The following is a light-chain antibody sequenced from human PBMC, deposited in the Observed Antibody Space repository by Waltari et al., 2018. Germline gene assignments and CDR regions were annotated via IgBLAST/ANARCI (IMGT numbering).Light chain of an antibody. J-gene: IGKJ1*01. V-gene: IGKV1-39*01. CDR2: AAS. CDR3: QQSFSSPWT. CDR1: PNIRTH. Sequence: DIQMTQSPSSLSASVGDTVTVTCRASPNIRTHLNWYQQKPATAPKLLIYAASTLHRGVPSRFSGSGSGTDFTLTVTNLQPDDFAIYFCQQSFSSPWTFGQGTKVEIK.